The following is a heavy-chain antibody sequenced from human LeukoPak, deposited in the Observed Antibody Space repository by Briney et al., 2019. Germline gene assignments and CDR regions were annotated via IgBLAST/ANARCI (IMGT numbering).Heavy chain of an antibody. V-gene: IGHV4-59*01. CDR2: IYYSGST. CDR1: GDSISSYY. D-gene: IGHD5-12*01. J-gene: IGHJ6*02. CDR3: ASIVATTRSYYYGMDV. Sequence: SETLSLTCTVSGDSISSYYWSWIRQPPGKGLEWIGYIYYSGSTNYNPSLKSRVTISVDTSKNQFSLKLSSVTATDAAVYYCASIVATTRSYYYGMDVWGQGTTVTVSS.